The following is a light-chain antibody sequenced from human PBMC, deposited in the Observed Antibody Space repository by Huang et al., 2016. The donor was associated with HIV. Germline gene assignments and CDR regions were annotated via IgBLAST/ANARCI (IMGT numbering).Light chain of an antibody. V-gene: IGKV1-33*01. CDR1: QDITNY. CDR3: QQYDNLPLT. Sequence: DIQMTQSQSSLSASVGDRITITCQAIQDITNYLNWYQQKPVKAPKILIYDASNLVPGVPAMMSGSGSGTDFTFTISSLQPEDIATYYCQQYDNLPLTFGGGTKVEIK. J-gene: IGKJ4*01. CDR2: DAS.